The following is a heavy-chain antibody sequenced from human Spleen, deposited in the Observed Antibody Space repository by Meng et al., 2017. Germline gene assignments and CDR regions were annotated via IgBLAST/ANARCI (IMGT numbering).Heavy chain of an antibody. CDR2: ISAYNGDT. Sequence: QVQVVQSGAEVKTPGASVKVSCKYPHYTFTGYCVGWFRQAPGQGLEWMGWISAYNGDTIYVQKFQGRVTVTTDASTSTAYMELRSLRSDDTAVYYCARDPSNSSGRHAYLDYWGQGTLVTVSS. CDR3: ARDPSNSSGRHAYLDY. D-gene: IGHD6-19*01. J-gene: IGHJ4*02. V-gene: IGHV1-18*01. CDR1: HYTFTGYC.